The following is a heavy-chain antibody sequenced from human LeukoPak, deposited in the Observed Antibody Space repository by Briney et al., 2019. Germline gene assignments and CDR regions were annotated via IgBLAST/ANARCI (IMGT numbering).Heavy chain of an antibody. J-gene: IGHJ3*02. Sequence: SETLSLTCAVYGGSFSGYYWSWIRQPPGKGLEWIGEINHSGSTNYNPSLKSRVTISVDTSKNQFSLKLSSVTAADTAVYYCARATYYYGSGSYNGAFDIWGQGTMVTVSS. CDR3: ARATYYYGSGSYNGAFDI. CDR2: INHSGST. CDR1: GGSFSGYY. D-gene: IGHD3-10*01. V-gene: IGHV4-34*01.